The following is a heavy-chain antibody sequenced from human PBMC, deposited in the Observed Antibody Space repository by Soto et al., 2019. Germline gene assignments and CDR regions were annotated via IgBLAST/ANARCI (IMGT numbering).Heavy chain of an antibody. Sequence: GGSLRLSCAASGLPFSKYWMSWVRQATGMGLEWVANIKDDGGQQYYVDSVKGRFNISRDNAENTLYLHMSSHRVEDTCVHYCGNTPSRGGFDSWGQGTVVTVSS. CDR2: IKDDGGQQ. CDR3: GNTPSRGGFDS. D-gene: IGHD3-16*01. J-gene: IGHJ4*02. CDR1: GLPFSKYW. V-gene: IGHV3-7*03.